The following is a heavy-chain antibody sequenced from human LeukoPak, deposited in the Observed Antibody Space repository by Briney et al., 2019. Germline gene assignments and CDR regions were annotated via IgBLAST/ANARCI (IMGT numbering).Heavy chain of an antibody. J-gene: IGHJ4*02. CDR1: GITLSNYW. V-gene: IGHV3-7*01. CDR3: ARGRRDFVY. Sequence: GGSLRLSCAASGITLSNYWMSWVRQAPGKGLEWVANIKQDGSEMFYVDSVKGRFTISRDNAKNSLYLQMNSLRAEDTAAYYCARGRRDFVYWGQGTLVTVSS. CDR2: IKQDGSEM.